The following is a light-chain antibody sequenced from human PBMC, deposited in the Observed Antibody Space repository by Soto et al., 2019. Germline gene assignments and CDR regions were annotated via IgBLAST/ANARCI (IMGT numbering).Light chain of an antibody. CDR3: QQYNSYSL. CDR1: QSISSW. CDR2: DAS. J-gene: IGKJ1*01. V-gene: IGKV1-5*01. Sequence: DIQMTQSPSTLSASVGDRVTITCRASQSISSWLAWYQQKPGKAPKLLIYDASSLESGVPSRFSGSGSGTEFTLTISSLQPDDCATYYCQQYNSYSLFGQGTKVDIK.